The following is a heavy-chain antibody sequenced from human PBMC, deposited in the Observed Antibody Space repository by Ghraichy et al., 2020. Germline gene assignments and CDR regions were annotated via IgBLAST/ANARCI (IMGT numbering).Heavy chain of an antibody. J-gene: IGHJ6*02. CDR1: GFTFSSYS. CDR2: ISSSSSTI. D-gene: IGHD3-22*01. V-gene: IGHV3-48*04. CDR3: ARGFWEYYYDSSGYYYYGMDV. Sequence: GESLNISCAASGFTFSSYSMNWVRQAPGKGLEWVSYISSSSSTIYYADSVKGRFTISRDNAKNSLYLQMNSLRAEDTAVYYCARGFWEYYYDSSGYYYYGMDVWGQGTTVTVSS.